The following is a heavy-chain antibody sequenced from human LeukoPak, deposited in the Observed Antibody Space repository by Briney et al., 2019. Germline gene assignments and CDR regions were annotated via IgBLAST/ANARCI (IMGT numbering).Heavy chain of an antibody. V-gene: IGHV4-4*02. D-gene: IGHD3-10*01. CDR1: GDSISSNYW. CDR2: IYISGST. Sequence: SETLSLTCAVSGDSISSNYWWTWVRQPPGKGLEWIGRIYISGSTNYNPSLKSRVGMSVDTSKNHFSLKLSSVTAADTAVYYCARWTTLVRGFDYWGQGTLVTVSS. CDR3: ARWTTLVRGFDY. J-gene: IGHJ4*02.